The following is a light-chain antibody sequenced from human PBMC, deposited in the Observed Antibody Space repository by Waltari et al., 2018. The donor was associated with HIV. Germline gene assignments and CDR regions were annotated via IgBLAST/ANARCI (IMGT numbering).Light chain of an antibody. CDR3: GTWDSSLNAGV. CDR1: SSSIGQHF. Sequence: QSVLTQPPSVSASPGQQVTISCSGSSSSIGQHFGSWYQLLPGTAPKLLIYDNNKRPSGIPDRFSGSKSGTSAALGITALQTGDEADYYCGTWDSSLNAGVFGGGTKVTVL. V-gene: IGLV1-51*01. CDR2: DNN. J-gene: IGLJ2*01.